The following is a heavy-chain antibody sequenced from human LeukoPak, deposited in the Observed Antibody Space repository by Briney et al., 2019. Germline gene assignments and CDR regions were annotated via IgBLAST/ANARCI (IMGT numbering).Heavy chain of an antibody. D-gene: IGHD3-3*01. Sequence: VASVKVPCKASGYVFRDHYLHWVRQAPGQGLEWMGWVNPQTGNTLYAQKFDGRVTMTSDTSISTAYMELRGLTSDDTAIFYCARDLADNFYVMDVWGQGTTVIVSS. CDR3: ARDLADNFYVMDV. CDR2: VNPQTGNT. V-gene: IGHV1-2*02. J-gene: IGHJ6*02. CDR1: GYVFRDHY.